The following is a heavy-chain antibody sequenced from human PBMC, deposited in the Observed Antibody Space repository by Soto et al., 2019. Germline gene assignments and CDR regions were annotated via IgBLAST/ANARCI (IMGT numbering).Heavy chain of an antibody. Sequence: GESLKISCKGSGYSFTSYWIGRERHMPGKGLERMGIIYPGVSDTKYNPSFQGQVVFSADKSISIVYLQWSGLTASDTAIYYCARQLPSCWVFDFWGQGTLVTVSS. J-gene: IGHJ4*02. V-gene: IGHV5-51*01. CDR3: ARQLPSCWVFDF. CDR1: GYSFTSYW. CDR2: IYPGVSDT. D-gene: IGHD2-21*01.